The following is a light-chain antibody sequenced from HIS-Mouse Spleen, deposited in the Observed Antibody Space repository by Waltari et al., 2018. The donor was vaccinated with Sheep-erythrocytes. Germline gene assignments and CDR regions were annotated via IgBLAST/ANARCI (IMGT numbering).Light chain of an antibody. CDR2: GTR. V-gene: IGLV1-40*01. Sequence: QSVLTQPPSVSGAPGQRVTISCTGSSSNIGAGYDVHWYQQLPGTAPKLLIYGTRSRPSGVPDRFSGSTSGTSASLAITGLQAEDEADYYCQSYDSSLSGSVFGGGTKLTVL. J-gene: IGLJ2*01. CDR3: QSYDSSLSGSV. CDR1: SSNIGAGYD.